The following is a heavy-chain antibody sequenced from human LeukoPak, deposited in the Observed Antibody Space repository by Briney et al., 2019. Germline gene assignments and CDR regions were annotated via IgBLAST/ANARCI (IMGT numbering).Heavy chain of an antibody. J-gene: IGHJ4*02. D-gene: IGHD3-22*01. CDR1: GFTFSSYG. Sequence: SGGSLRLSCAASGFTFSSYGMHWVRQAPGKGLEWVAVISYDGSNKYYADSVKGRFTISRDNSKNTLYLQMNSLRAEDTAVYYCVARTPHARYYDSSGYYTMPLDYWGQGTLVTVSS. CDR2: ISYDGSNK. V-gene: IGHV3-30*03. CDR3: VARTPHARYYDSSGYYTMPLDY.